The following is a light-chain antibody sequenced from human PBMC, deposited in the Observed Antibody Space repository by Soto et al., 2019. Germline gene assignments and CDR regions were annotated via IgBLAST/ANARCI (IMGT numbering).Light chain of an antibody. Sequence: EIVLTQSPGTLSLSPGERATLSCRASQSVSIHLAWYQQKPGQPPRLLIYGISTRATGIPARFSGSGSGTEFSLTISSLQSEDFAVYYCQQYSKWPITFGQGTRLEIK. CDR1: QSVSIH. J-gene: IGKJ5*01. CDR2: GIS. CDR3: QQYSKWPIT. V-gene: IGKV3-15*01.